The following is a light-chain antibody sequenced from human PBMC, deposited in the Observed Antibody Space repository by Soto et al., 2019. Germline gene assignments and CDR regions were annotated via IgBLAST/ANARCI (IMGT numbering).Light chain of an antibody. Sequence: QSVLTQPSSASASLGSSVKLTCTLSSGHSSYIIAWHQQQPGKAPRFLMKVEGNGSYNKGSGAPDRVSGSSSGADRYLTISNLQSEDEGDYYCETWDSTSVFGGGTKLTVL. CDR2: VEGNGSY. CDR3: ETWDSTSV. J-gene: IGLJ2*01. V-gene: IGLV4-60*03. CDR1: SGHSSYI.